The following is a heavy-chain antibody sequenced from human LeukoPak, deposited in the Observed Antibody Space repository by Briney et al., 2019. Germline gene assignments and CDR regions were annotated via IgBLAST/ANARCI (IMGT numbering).Heavy chain of an antibody. J-gene: IGHJ4*02. CDR1: GYTFTGYY. Sequence: ASVKVSCKASGYTFTGYYMHWVRQAPGQGLEWMGWINPNSGGTNYAQNFQGRVTMTRDTSISTAYMELSSLRSDDTAVYYCASERYYDSSGSSDFDYWGQGTLVTVSS. CDR3: ASERYYDSSGSSDFDY. CDR2: INPNSGGT. V-gene: IGHV1-2*02. D-gene: IGHD3-22*01.